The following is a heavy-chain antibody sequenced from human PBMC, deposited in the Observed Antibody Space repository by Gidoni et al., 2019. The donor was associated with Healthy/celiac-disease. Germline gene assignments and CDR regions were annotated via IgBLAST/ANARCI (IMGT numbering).Heavy chain of an antibody. V-gene: IGHV1-69*08. CDR2: IIPILGIA. D-gene: IGHD7-27*01. CDR1: GGTFSSYT. Sequence: VQLVQAGDEVQKPGSSVKVSCKASGGTFSSYTISWVRQAPGQGLEWMGRIIPILGIANYAQKFQGRVTITADKSTSTAYMELSSLRSEDTAVYYCARDAPSGFFDYWGQGTLVTVSS. J-gene: IGHJ4*02. CDR3: ARDAPSGFFDY.